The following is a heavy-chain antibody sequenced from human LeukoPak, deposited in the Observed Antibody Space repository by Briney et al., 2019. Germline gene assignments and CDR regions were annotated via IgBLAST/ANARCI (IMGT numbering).Heavy chain of an antibody. CDR3: ARVRIIYYDSSGYSHYFDS. V-gene: IGHV1-18*01. Sequence: ASVKVSCKASGYTFTSYGISWVRQAPGQGLEWMGWINAYNGNTNYAQKLQGRVTMTTDTSTSTDYMEMRSLRSDDTAVYYCARVRIIYYDSSGYSHYFDSWGQGTLVTVSS. J-gene: IGHJ4*02. D-gene: IGHD3-22*01. CDR2: INAYNGNT. CDR1: GYTFTSYG.